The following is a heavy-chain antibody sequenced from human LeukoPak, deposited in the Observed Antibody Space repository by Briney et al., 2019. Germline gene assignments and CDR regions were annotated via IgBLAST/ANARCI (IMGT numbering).Heavy chain of an antibody. CDR1: GGSISSYY. V-gene: IGHV4-59*01. J-gene: IGHJ4*02. CDR2: IYYSGST. Sequence: SETLSLTCTVSGGSISSYYWSWIRQPPGKGLEWIGYIYYSGSTNYNPSLKSRVTISVDTSKNQFSRKLSSVTAADTAVYYCASYYYDSSGFGYWGQGTLVTVSS. D-gene: IGHD3-22*01. CDR3: ASYYYDSSGFGY.